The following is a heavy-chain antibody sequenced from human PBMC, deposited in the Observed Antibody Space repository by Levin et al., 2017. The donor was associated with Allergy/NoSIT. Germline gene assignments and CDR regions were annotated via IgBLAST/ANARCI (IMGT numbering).Heavy chain of an antibody. D-gene: IGHD3-16*02. CDR2: VDHSGTT. Sequence: SQTLSLTCAVYVGSFSGYYWTWIRQPPGKGLEWVGEVDHSGTTKYNPSLKSRVTISIDTSKNQFSLRLSSVTAADTAVYYCARLPPLSLSEGYAFDIWGQGTVVTVSS. J-gene: IGHJ3*02. V-gene: IGHV4-34*01. CDR1: VGSFSGYY. CDR3: ARLPPLSLSEGYAFDI.